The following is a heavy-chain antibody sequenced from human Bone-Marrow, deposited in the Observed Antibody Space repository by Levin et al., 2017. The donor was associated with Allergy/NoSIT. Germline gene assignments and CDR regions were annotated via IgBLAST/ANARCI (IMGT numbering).Heavy chain of an antibody. CDR1: GGTFSSYA. Sequence: VASVKVSCKASGGTFSSYAISWVRQAPGQGLEWMGGIIPIFGTANYAQKFQGRVTITADKSTSTAYMELSSLRSEDTAVYYCARVDIGVLMVYATDYYYGMDVWGQGTTVTVSS. CDR3: ARVDIGVLMVYATDYYYGMDV. V-gene: IGHV1-69*06. J-gene: IGHJ6*02. CDR2: IIPIFGTA. D-gene: IGHD2-8*01.